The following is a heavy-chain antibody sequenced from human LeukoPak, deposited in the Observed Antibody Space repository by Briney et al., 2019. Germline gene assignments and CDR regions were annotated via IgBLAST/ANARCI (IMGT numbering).Heavy chain of an antibody. D-gene: IGHD1/OR15-1a*01. CDR2: INPDGTII. V-gene: IGHV3-74*01. Sequence: GGSLRLSCVASGFTYTNYWMHWFRHVSGKGPVWVSRINPDGTIIDYADFVKGRFTISRDNAKNLLFLQMKVLRADDTALYYCAKDLSWNTADRWGQGTLVTVSS. CDR3: AKDLSWNTADR. CDR1: GFTYTNYW. J-gene: IGHJ5*02.